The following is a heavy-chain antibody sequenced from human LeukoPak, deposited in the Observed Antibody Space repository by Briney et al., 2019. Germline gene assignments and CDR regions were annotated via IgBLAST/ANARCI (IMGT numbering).Heavy chain of an antibody. CDR2: INSDGSST. J-gene: IGHJ4*02. CDR1: GFTFSSYW. CDR3: ARDSGDGYNGELLH. D-gene: IGHD5-24*01. Sequence: GGSLRLSCAASGFTFSSYWMHWVCHAPGKGLVWVSRINSDGSSTSYADSVKGRFTISRDNAKNTLYLQMNTLRAEDTAVYYCARDSGDGYNGELLHWGQGTLVTVSS. V-gene: IGHV3-74*01.